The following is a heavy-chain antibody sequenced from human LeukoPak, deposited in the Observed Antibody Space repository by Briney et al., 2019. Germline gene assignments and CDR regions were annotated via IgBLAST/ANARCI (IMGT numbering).Heavy chain of an antibody. V-gene: IGHV4-59*01. J-gene: IGHJ6*03. CDR1: GGSISSYY. Sequence: SETLSLTCTVSGGSISSYYWSWIRQPPGKGLEWIGYIYYSGSTNCNPSLKSRVTISVDTSKNQFSLKLSSVTAADTAVYYCAREINYSSYMDVWGRGTTVTVSS. CDR2: IYYSGST. CDR3: AREINYSSYMDV.